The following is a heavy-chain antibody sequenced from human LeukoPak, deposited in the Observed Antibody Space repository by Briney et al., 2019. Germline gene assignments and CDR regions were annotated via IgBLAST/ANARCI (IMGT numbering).Heavy chain of an antibody. Sequence: GGSLRLSCAASGFTFGSYGMHWVRQAPGKGLEWVAVISYDGSNKYYADSVKGRFTISRDNSKNTLYLQMNSLRAEDTAVYYCAKDYYDSSGYYYATDYWGQGTLVTVSS. CDR3: AKDYYDSSGYYYATDY. D-gene: IGHD3-22*01. CDR1: GFTFGSYG. CDR2: ISYDGSNK. J-gene: IGHJ4*02. V-gene: IGHV3-30*18.